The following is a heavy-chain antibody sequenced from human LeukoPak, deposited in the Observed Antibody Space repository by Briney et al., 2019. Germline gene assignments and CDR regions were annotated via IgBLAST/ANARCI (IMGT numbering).Heavy chain of an antibody. Sequence: GGSLRLSCAASGFTFSIYAMSWVRQAPGKGLEWVSAISGSGGSTYYADSVKGRFTISRDNSKNTLYLQMDSLRAEDTAVYYCAKAKYSSGWYGNDYWGQGTLVTVSS. CDR1: GFTFSIYA. CDR2: ISGSGGST. CDR3: AKAKYSSGWYGNDY. J-gene: IGHJ4*02. V-gene: IGHV3-23*01. D-gene: IGHD6-19*01.